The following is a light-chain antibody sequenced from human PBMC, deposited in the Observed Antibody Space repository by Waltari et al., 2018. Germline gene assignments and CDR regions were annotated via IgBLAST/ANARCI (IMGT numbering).Light chain of an antibody. V-gene: IGKV2-30*02. CDR3: MQPVRWPPG. CDR1: ESRVHNDGYIY. CDR2: KVS. J-gene: IGKJ3*01. Sequence: VVLTQSPLFLPVTLGQPASISCRAPESRVHNDGYIYLIWFHQRPGQSPRRLFYKVSNRDFGVPDRFSASGSATDFTLNISRVEADDVGVYFCMQPVRWPPGFGPGTRVDIK.